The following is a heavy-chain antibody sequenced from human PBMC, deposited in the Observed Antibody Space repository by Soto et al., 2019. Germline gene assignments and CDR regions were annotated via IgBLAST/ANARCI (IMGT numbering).Heavy chain of an antibody. V-gene: IGHV1-69*01. J-gene: IGHJ5*02. Sequence: QARLEQSGAEVKKPGSSVRVSCQASGGALTSYPIHWVRQAPGQGLEWMGVIDPMFDTSNLAEKFKARVTFTADASTKTVYMDLTSLRSDDTAVYFCATYPRPYNWIDLWGQGTLLTVSS. CDR3: ATYPRPYNWIDL. CDR1: GGALTSYP. D-gene: IGHD1-1*01. CDR2: IDPMFDTS.